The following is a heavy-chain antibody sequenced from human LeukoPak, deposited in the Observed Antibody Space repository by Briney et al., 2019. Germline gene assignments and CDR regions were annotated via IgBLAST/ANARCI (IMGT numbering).Heavy chain of an antibody. D-gene: IGHD2-2*02. CDR2: FDPEDGET. CDR3: ATVNSNQLLYQYYMDV. Sequence: ASVKVSCKVSGYTLTELSMHWVRQAPGKGLEWMGGFDPEDGETIYAQKFQGGVTMTEDTSTDTAYMELSSLRSEDTAVYYCATVNSNQLLYQYYMDVWGKGTTVTVSS. CDR1: GYTLTELS. J-gene: IGHJ6*03. V-gene: IGHV1-24*01.